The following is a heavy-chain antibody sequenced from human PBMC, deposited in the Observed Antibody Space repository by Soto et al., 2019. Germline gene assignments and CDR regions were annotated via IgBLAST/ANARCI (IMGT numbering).Heavy chain of an antibody. CDR1: GGTFSSYT. J-gene: IGHJ3*02. CDR3: ATPEQSQWLRARDDAFDI. CDR2: IIPILGIA. Sequence: QVQLVQSGAEVKKPGSSVKVSCKASGGTFSSYTISWVRQAPGQGLEWMGRIIPILGIANYAQKFQGRGTITASKCTSTAYMELSSLRAEDTAVYYCATPEQSQWLRARDDAFDIWGQGTMVTVSS. D-gene: IGHD5-12*01. V-gene: IGHV1-69*02.